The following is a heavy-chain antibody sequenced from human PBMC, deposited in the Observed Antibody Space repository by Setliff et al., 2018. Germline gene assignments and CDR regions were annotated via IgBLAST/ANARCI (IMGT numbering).Heavy chain of an antibody. J-gene: IGHJ6*03. Sequence: PGGSLRLSCTASGLPFNTYKFHWVRQAPGKGLEWVAVIFNDGTKKYYAESVKGRFAISRDISTNTLYLQMNSLRAEDSAVYYCARDGGLLQFLEWSRSYMDVWGKGTTVTVSS. CDR3: ARDGGLLQFLEWSRSYMDV. V-gene: IGHV3-30*03. CDR2: IFNDGTKK. D-gene: IGHD3-3*01. CDR1: GLPFNTYK.